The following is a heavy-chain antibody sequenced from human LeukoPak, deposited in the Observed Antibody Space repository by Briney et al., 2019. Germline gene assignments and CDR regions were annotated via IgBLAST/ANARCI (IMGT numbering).Heavy chain of an antibody. J-gene: IGHJ4*02. CDR3: AKGLYHYFGSGSYTLDY. CDR2: ISPGGGTT. Sequence: PGGSLRLSCAVSGFAFGSEAMSWVRQSPARGLERVASISPGGGTTYYADYVKGRFTISRDNSKNSLFVQMNSLRAEDTAVYFCAKGLYHYFGSGSYTLDYWGQGTQVTVSS. V-gene: IGHV3-23*01. D-gene: IGHD3-10*01. CDR1: GFAFGSEA.